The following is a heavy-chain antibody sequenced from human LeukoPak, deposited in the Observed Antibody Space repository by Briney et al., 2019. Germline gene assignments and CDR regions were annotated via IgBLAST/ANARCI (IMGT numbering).Heavy chain of an antibody. V-gene: IGHV3-30*04. J-gene: IGHJ3*02. D-gene: IGHD3-22*01. Sequence: PGRSLRLSCAASGFTFSSYAMHWVRQAPGKGLEWVAVISYDGSNKYYADSVKGRFTISRDNSKNTLYLQMNSLRAEDTAVYYCARGKYYYDSSGAFDIWGQGTMVTVSS. CDR2: ISYDGSNK. CDR3: ARGKYYYDSSGAFDI. CDR1: GFTFSSYA.